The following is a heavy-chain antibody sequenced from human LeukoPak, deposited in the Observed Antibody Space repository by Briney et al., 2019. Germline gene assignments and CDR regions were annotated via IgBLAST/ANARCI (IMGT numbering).Heavy chain of an antibody. V-gene: IGHV3-48*01. D-gene: IGHD2-2*01. CDR3: ARDPVGTTSSYYMDV. Sequence: GGSLRLSCAVSGFIFSSYSMNWVRQAPGKGLEWVSFIGSSTYSIYYADSVKGRFTISRDNARNSLYLQMNSLRAEDTAVYYCARDPVGTTSSYYMDVWGKGTTVTVSS. J-gene: IGHJ6*03. CDR1: GFIFSSYS. CDR2: IGSSTYSI.